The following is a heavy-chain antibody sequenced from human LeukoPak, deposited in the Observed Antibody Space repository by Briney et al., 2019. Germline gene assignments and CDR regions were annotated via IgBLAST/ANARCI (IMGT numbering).Heavy chain of an antibody. CDR1: GYSISSASY. V-gene: IGHV4-38-2*01. CDR2: ISPSGNT. D-gene: IGHD4-11*01. Sequence: SETLSLTCAVSGYSISSASYWGWIRQPPGKGLEWIGSISPSGNTYYNPSLKSRISISLDTSKNQFSLKLTSVTDADTAFYYCARRAYSDLYFDYWGQGTLVTVSS. CDR3: ARRAYSDLYFDY. J-gene: IGHJ4*02.